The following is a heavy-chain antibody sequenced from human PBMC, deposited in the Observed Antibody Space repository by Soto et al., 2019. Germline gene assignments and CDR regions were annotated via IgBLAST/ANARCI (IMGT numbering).Heavy chain of an antibody. CDR3: ARASSVLRFLEWLLPSNPLDY. J-gene: IGHJ4*02. CDR1: GGSFSGYY. CDR2: INHSGST. D-gene: IGHD3-3*01. V-gene: IGHV4-34*01. Sequence: SETLSLPCAVYGGSFSGYYWSWIRQPPGKGLEWIGEINHSGSTNYNPSLKSRVTISVDTSKNQFSLKLSSVTAADTAVYYCARASSVLRFLEWLLPSNPLDYRGQGTLVTVSS.